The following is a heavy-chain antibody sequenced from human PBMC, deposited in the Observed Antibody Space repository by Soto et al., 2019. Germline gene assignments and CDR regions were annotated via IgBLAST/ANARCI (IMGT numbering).Heavy chain of an antibody. D-gene: IGHD3-10*01. Sequence: GGSLRLSCAASGFTFSHYVLSWVRQSPERGLEWVSSISGSGSSVYVADSVRGRFIMSRDLSTNTVSLQMNSLRAEDTAVYYCAKVRASYLSASYFYYGLDVWGQGTTVSVSS. CDR2: ISGSGSSV. CDR1: GFTFSHYV. CDR3: AKVRASYLSASYFYYGLDV. J-gene: IGHJ6*02. V-gene: IGHV3-23*01.